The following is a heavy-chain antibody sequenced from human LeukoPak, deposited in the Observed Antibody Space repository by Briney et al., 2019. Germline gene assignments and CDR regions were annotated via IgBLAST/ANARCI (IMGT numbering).Heavy chain of an antibody. CDR1: GGSISNYY. Sequence: SETLSLTCAVSGGSISNYYWSWIRQPPGKGLEWIGEINHSGSTNYNPSLKSRVAISVDTSKSQFSLKLSSVTAADTAVYYCARADSGSYLVYFDYWGQGTLVTVSS. J-gene: IGHJ4*02. CDR2: INHSGST. V-gene: IGHV4-34*01. CDR3: ARADSGSYLVYFDY. D-gene: IGHD1-26*01.